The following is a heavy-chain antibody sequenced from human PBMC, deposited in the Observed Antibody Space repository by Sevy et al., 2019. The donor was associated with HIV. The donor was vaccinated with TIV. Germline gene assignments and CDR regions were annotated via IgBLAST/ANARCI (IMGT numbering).Heavy chain of an antibody. D-gene: IGHD3-10*01. V-gene: IGHV4-39*01. CDR2: IYHTGAA. J-gene: IGHJ4*02. CDR3: ARWYGNNFDY. CDR1: GGTISSSSYR. Sequence: GSLSLTCTVSGGTISSSSYRWGWIRQPPGKGLEWVGSIYHTGAADDNPSLKRRVTMSVDTSKNQFSLQVGSGTAADTAVYYCARWYGNNFDYWGQGALVTVSS.